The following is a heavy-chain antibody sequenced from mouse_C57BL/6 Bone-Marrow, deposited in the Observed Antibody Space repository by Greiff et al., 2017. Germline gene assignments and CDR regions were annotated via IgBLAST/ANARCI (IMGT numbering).Heavy chain of an antibody. J-gene: IGHJ4*01. Sequence: EVKLVESVAELVRPGASVKLSCTASGFNIKNSYMHWVKQRPEPGLEWIGRIDPANGNTKYTPKFQGKATITADTSSNTAYLQLSSLTSEDTAIYYCADGYSYALDYWGQGTTVTVSS. CDR1: GFNIKNSY. CDR3: ADGYSYALDY. V-gene: IGHV14-3*01. D-gene: IGHD2-3*01. CDR2: IDPANGNT.